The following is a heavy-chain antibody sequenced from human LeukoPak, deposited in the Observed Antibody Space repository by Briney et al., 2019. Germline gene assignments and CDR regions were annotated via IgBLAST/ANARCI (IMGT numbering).Heavy chain of an antibody. Sequence: PSGTLSLTCAVSGGSISSGNWWSWVRQPPGKGLEWIGGIYHSGNTVYNPPLKSRVTISVDNSKNQFSLKLTSVTAADTAVYYCARNGDSASVVDWGQGTLVTVSS. CDR1: GGSISSGNW. V-gene: IGHV4-4*02. CDR2: IYHSGNT. CDR3: ARNGDSASVVD. D-gene: IGHD4-17*01. J-gene: IGHJ4*02.